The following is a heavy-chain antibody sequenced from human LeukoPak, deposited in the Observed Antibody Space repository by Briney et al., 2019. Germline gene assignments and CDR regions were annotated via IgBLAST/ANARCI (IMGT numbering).Heavy chain of an antibody. D-gene: IGHD2-15*01. J-gene: IGHJ4*01. V-gene: IGHV3-23*01. CDR1: GFTFSSHA. Sequence: GGSLRLSCAASGFTFSSHAMSWVRQAPGKGLEWVSTITGSGGSTYYADSVKGRFTISRDNSKNTLYLQMNSLRAEDTAVYYCAKHGVDCSGGSCYSGGFFDYWGQEPWSPSP. CDR2: ITGSGGST. CDR3: AKHGVDCSGGSCYSGGFFDY.